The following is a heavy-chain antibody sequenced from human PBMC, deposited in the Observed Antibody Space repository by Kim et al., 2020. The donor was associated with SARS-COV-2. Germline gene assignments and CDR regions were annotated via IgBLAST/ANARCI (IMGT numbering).Heavy chain of an antibody. CDR2: LWFVGPFK. CDR1: GFTFSSYG. V-gene: IGHV3-33*01. D-gene: IGHD3-3*01. J-gene: IGHJ4*02. CDR3: ARGYDFTNGYYYYFDW. Sequence: GGSLRLSCTASGFTFSSYGLHWVRKPPGKGLEWWAVLWFVGPFKYYAESVKGRFTISRDTSRNSLDLQMNSLRAEDTAVYYCARGYDFTNGYYYYFDWWGQGTLVTVSS.